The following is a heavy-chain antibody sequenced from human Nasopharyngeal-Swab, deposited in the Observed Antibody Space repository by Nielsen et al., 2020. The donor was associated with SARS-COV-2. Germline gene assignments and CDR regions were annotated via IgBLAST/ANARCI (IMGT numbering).Heavy chain of an antibody. D-gene: IGHD2-21*01. V-gene: IGHV3-74*01. Sequence: GGSLRLSCAASGFTVSSNYMSWVRQVPGKGLVWVSRIDTDGSTTDHADSVKGRFTISRDNAKNTLYLQMNNLRAEDTALYYCARDVAGADSAWGQGTLVTVSS. CDR2: IDTDGSTT. CDR1: GFTVSSNY. J-gene: IGHJ5*02. CDR3: ARDVAGADSA.